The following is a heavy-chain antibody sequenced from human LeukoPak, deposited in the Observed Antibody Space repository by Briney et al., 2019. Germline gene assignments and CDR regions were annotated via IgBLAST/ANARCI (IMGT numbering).Heavy chain of an antibody. J-gene: IGHJ4*02. CDR2: ISGSGGST. CDR3: ASKFHSSGWYSIDY. D-gene: IGHD6-19*01. V-gene: IGHV3-23*01. Sequence: GGSLRLSCAASGFTFSSYAMSWVRQAPGKGLEWVSAISGSGGSTYYADSVKGRFTISRDNSKNTLYLQMNSLRAEDTAVYYCASKFHSSGWYSIDYWGQRTLVTVSS. CDR1: GFTFSSYA.